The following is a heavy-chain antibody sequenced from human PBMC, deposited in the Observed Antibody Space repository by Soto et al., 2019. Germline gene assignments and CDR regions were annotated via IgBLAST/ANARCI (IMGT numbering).Heavy chain of an antibody. CDR3: AWGHWFDP. CDR2: ISYDGSNK. V-gene: IGHV3-30*03. Sequence: GGSLRLSCAASGFTFSSYGMHWVRQAPGKGLEWVAVISYDGSNKYYADSVKGRFTISRDNSKNTLYLQMNSLRAKDTAVYYCAWGHWFDPWGQGTLVTVSS. D-gene: IGHD7-27*01. CDR1: GFTFSSYG. J-gene: IGHJ5*02.